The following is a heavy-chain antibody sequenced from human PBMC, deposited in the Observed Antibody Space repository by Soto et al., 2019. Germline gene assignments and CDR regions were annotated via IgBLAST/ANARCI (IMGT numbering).Heavy chain of an antibody. J-gene: IGHJ4*02. CDR2: ISAYNGNT. CDR3: ARDGEYCTNGVCYFDY. D-gene: IGHD2-8*01. CDR1: SDTFTSYG. V-gene: IGHV1-18*04. Sequence: ASVKVSCKASSDTFTSYGISWVRQAPGQGLEWIGWISAYNGNTNYAQRLQGRVTMTTDTSTNTAYVELRSLRSDDTAVYYCARDGEYCTNGVCYFDYWGQGTLVTVSS.